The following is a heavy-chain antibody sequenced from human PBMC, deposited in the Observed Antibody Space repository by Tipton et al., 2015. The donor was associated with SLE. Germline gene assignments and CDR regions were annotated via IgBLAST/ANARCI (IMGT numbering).Heavy chain of an antibody. Sequence: TLSLTCTVSGGSISRYYWSWIRQPPGKGLEWIGFIYGGGGTHYNPSLKSRVTISVDTSKNHFSLKLPSVTAADTAVYYCVRHFGAVAGFDYWGQGTLVTVSS. V-gene: IGHV4-59*08. CDR3: VRHFGAVAGFDY. CDR2: IYGGGGT. J-gene: IGHJ4*02. D-gene: IGHD6-19*01. CDR1: GGSISRYY.